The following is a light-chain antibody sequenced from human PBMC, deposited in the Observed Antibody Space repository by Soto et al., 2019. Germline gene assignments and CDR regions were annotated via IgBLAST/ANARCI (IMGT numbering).Light chain of an antibody. CDR1: SSDVGGYKY. CDR3: SSYTSSSTLV. V-gene: IGLV2-14*01. Sequence: QSALTQPASVSGSPGQSITISCTGTSSDVGGYKYVSWYQHHPGKAPKLMIYEVSNRPSGVSNRFSGSKSGNTASPTISGLQAEDEADYYCSSYTSSSTLVFGGGTKLTVL. J-gene: IGLJ2*01. CDR2: EVS.